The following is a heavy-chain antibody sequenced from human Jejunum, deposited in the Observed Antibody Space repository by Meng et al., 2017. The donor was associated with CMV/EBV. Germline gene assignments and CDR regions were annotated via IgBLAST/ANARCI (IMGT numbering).Heavy chain of an antibody. J-gene: IGHJ4*02. V-gene: IGHV4-39*07. CDR2: MYYSGST. CDR1: GCSISSSCYS. CDR3: ARDASGSYYFDS. D-gene: IGHD3-10*01. Sequence: SGCSISSSCYSWRWVRQPPGKGLEWIGSMYYSGSTYYHPPLKSRVTISEVTSKNQFSLYLSSVTAADTAVYYCARDASGSYYFDSWGQGTLVTVSS.